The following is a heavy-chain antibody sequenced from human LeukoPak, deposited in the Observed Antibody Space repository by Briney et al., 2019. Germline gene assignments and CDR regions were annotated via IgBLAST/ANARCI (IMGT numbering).Heavy chain of an antibody. CDR1: GFTFSSYG. CDR2: IWYDGSNK. Sequence: GGSLRLSCAASGFTFSSYGMHWVRQAPGKGLEWVAVIWYDGSNKYYADSVKGRFTISRDNCKNTLYLQMNSLRAEDTAVYYCARSTRTVAATGAFDIWGQGTMVTVSS. CDR3: ARSTRTVAATGAFDI. J-gene: IGHJ3*02. D-gene: IGHD4-23*01. V-gene: IGHV3-33*01.